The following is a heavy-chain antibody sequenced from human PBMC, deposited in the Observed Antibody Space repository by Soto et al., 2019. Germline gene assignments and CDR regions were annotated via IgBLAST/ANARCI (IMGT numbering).Heavy chain of an antibody. CDR1: GGSISSSSYY. Sequence: SETLSLTCTVSGGSISSSSYYWGWIRQPPGRGLEWIGSIYYSGSTYYNPSLKSRVTISVDTSKNQFSLKLSSVTAADTAVYYCARGRGRAAAAWFDPWGQGTLVTVSS. CDR2: IYYSGST. J-gene: IGHJ5*02. V-gene: IGHV4-39*01. CDR3: ARGRGRAAAAWFDP. D-gene: IGHD6-13*01.